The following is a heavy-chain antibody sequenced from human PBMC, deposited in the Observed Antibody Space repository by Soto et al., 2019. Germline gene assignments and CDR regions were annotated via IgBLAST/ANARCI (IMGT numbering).Heavy chain of an antibody. CDR1: GGSIRSGGYY. CDR2: IYYGGNT. D-gene: IGHD2-8*01. J-gene: IGHJ6*02. CDR3: ARERLMAIAGTARHYLGFDV. Sequence: SETLSLTCTVSGGSIRSGGYYWSWVRQNPRRGLECIGNIYYGGNTYYNPSLKSRLTISVDTSKNQFSLNLSSVTAADTAVYYCARERLMAIAGTARHYLGFDVWGQGTTVTVSS. V-gene: IGHV4-31*03.